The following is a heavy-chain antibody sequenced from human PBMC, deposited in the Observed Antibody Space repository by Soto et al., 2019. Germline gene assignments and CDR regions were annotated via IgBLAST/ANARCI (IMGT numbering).Heavy chain of an antibody. CDR1: GYTFTTYD. J-gene: IGHJ5*02. CDR2: MNRNSGDT. Sequence: ASVKVSFKTSGYTFTTYDIHWLRQASGQGLEWMGSMNRNSGDTAHAQKLQDRVTMTRDTSISTAHMELSSLRSEDTATYYCAVTYFDYTWGHYRYSWGQGTPVTVSS. D-gene: IGHD3-16*02. CDR3: AVTYFDYTWGHYRYS. V-gene: IGHV1-8*02.